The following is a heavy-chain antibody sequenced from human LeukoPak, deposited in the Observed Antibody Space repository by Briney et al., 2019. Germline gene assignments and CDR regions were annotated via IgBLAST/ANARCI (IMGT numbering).Heavy chain of an antibody. Sequence: PETLSLTCTVSGGSISSYYWSWIRQSPGKGLEWIGRIYTSGSTNYNPSLKSRVTISVDTSKNQFSLKLSSVTAADTAVYYCARDVCPFGSWGEIDIWGQGTMVTVSS. CDR2: IYTSGST. V-gene: IGHV4-4*07. J-gene: IGHJ3*02. CDR3: ARDVCPFGSWGEIDI. CDR1: GGSISSYY. D-gene: IGHD3-16*01.